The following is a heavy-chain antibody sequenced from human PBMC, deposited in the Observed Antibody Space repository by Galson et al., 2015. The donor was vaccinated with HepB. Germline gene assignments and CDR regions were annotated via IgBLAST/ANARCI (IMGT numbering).Heavy chain of an antibody. Sequence: SLRLSCAGSGFTVSSNYMNWVRQAPGKGLEWVSVIYGGGSTHYADSVRGRFTNSRDNSKNTLYLEMNSLRAEDTALYYCARDSGDWNQDYWGQGTLVTVSS. J-gene: IGHJ4*02. CDR2: IYGGGST. CDR1: GFTVSSNY. CDR3: ARDSGDWNQDY. V-gene: IGHV3-66*01. D-gene: IGHD1-1*01.